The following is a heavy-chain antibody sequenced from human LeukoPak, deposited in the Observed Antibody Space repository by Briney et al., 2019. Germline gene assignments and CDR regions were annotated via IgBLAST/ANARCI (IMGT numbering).Heavy chain of an antibody. CDR3: ASRYSSGWYGFFRQYYFDY. J-gene: IGHJ4*02. D-gene: IGHD6-19*01. V-gene: IGHV4-34*01. Sequence: KTSETLSLTCAVYGGSFSGYYWSWIRQPPGKGLEWIGEINHSGSTNYNPSLKSRVTISVDTSKNQFSLKLSSVTAADTAVYYCASRYSSGWYGFFRQYYFDYWGQGTLVTVSS. CDR2: INHSGST. CDR1: GGSFSGYY.